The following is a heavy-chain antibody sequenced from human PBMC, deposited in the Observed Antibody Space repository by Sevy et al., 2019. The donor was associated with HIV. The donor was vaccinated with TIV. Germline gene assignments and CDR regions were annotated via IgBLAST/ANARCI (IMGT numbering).Heavy chain of an antibody. CDR1: GFTFSDYY. D-gene: IGHD2-2*01. CDR2: ISSSGSTI. V-gene: IGHV3-11*01. Sequence: GGSLRLSCAASGFTFSDYYMSWIRQAPGKGLEWVSYISSSGSTIYYADSVKGRFTISRDKAKNSLYLQMNSLRAEDTAVYYCAREDNRSTQLPDAFDIWGQGTMVTVSS. CDR3: AREDNRSTQLPDAFDI. J-gene: IGHJ3*02.